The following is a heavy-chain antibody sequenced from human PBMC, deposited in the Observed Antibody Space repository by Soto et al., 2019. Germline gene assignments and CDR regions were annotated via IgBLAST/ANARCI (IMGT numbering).Heavy chain of an antibody. CDR1: GGTFSSYA. CDR2: IIPIFGTA. J-gene: IGHJ4*02. Sequence: SVKVSCKASGGTFSSYAISWVRQAPGQGLEWMGGIIPIFGTANYAQKFQGRVTITADKSTSTAYMELSSLGSEDTAVYYCARFKVGATTHFDYWGQGTLVTVSS. V-gene: IGHV1-69*06. CDR3: ARFKVGATTHFDY. D-gene: IGHD1-26*01.